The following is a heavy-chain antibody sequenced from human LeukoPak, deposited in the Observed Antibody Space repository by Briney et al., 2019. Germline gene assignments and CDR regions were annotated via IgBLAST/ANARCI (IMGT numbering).Heavy chain of an antibody. V-gene: IGHV4-61*02. D-gene: IGHD4-23*01. Sequence: SQTLSLTCTVSGGSISSGSYYWSWIRQPAGKGLEWIGRIYTSGSTNYNPSLKSRVTISVDTSKNQFSLKLSSVTAADTAVYYCASRYGGNRLGAFDTWGQGTMVTVSS. CDR1: GGSISSGSYY. CDR3: ASRYGGNRLGAFDT. J-gene: IGHJ3*02. CDR2: IYTSGST.